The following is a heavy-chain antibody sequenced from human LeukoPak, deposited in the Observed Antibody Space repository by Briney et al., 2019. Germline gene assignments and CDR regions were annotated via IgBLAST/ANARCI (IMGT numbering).Heavy chain of an antibody. CDR2: FDPEDGET. V-gene: IGHV1-24*01. Sequence: ASVKVSCKVSGYTLTELSMHWVRQAPGKGLEWMGGFDPEDGETIYAQKFQGRVTMTRDTSISTAYMELSRLRSDDTAVYYCARPLGYCSGGSCYGAGYYYMDVWGKGTTVTVSS. D-gene: IGHD2-15*01. J-gene: IGHJ6*03. CDR3: ARPLGYCSGGSCYGAGYYYMDV. CDR1: GYTLTELS.